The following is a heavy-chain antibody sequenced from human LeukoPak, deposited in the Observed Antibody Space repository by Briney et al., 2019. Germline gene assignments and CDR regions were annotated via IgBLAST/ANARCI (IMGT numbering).Heavy chain of an antibody. CDR2: ISSNGGST. CDR1: GFTFSSYA. V-gene: IGHV3-64*01. CDR3: ARDGQNYDFWSAPFDP. J-gene: IGHJ5*02. D-gene: IGHD3-3*01. Sequence: GGSLRLSCAASGFTFSSYAMHWVRQAPGKGLEYVSAISSNGGSTYYANSVKGRFTISRDNSKNTLYLQMGSLRAEDMAVYYCARDGQNYDFWSAPFDPWGQGTLVTVSS.